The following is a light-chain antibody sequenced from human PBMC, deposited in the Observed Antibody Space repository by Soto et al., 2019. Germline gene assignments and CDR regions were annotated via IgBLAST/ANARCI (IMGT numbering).Light chain of an antibody. CDR3: QQYHRYST. V-gene: IGKV1-5*01. CDR1: QSINAW. CDR2: DVS. Sequence: DIQMTQAPSTISASVGDRVTITCRASQSINAWLAWYQQKPGKAPKLLIYDVSTLDSGVPSRFSGSASGTEFTLTISSFESDDFATYYCQQYHRYSTFGQGTRVDIK. J-gene: IGKJ1*01.